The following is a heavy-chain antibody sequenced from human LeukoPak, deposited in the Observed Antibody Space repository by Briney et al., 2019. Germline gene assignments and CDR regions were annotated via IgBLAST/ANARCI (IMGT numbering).Heavy chain of an antibody. Sequence: SETLSLTCTVSGDSISSYSWSWIRQPPGKGLDWIGYIYYSGSTNYNPSLKSRVTISVDTSKNQFSLKLSSVTAADTAVYYCARARSSSHYFDYWGQGTLVTVSP. CDR1: GDSISSYS. J-gene: IGHJ4*02. D-gene: IGHD6-6*01. V-gene: IGHV4-59*01. CDR2: IYYSGST. CDR3: ARARSSSHYFDY.